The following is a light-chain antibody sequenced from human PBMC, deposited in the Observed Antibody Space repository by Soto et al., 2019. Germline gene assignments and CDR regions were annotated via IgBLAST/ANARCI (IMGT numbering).Light chain of an antibody. CDR1: QTVRNNY. Sequence: EVVFSQSPSALSVSPGERATLSCRASQTVRNNYLAWYQQKPGQAPRLLIYDASSRATGIPDRFSGGGSGTDFTLTISRLEPEDFTVYYCQQFSSYPLTFGGGTKV. CDR2: DAS. CDR3: QQFSSYPLT. J-gene: IGKJ4*01. V-gene: IGKV3-20*01.